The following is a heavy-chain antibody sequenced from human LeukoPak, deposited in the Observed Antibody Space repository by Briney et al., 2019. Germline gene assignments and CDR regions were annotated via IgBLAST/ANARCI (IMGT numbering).Heavy chain of an antibody. Sequence: GGSLRLSCAASGFTFSSYWLSWVRQAPGKGLEWVANIKQDGSKKYYLDSVKGRFTISRDNAKNSLYLQMNSLRVEDTAVYYCARDTNRYSSGVGYFDYWGRGTLVTVSS. J-gene: IGHJ4*02. CDR3: ARDTNRYSSGVGYFDY. CDR2: IKQDGSKK. D-gene: IGHD6-19*01. CDR1: GFTFSSYW. V-gene: IGHV3-7*03.